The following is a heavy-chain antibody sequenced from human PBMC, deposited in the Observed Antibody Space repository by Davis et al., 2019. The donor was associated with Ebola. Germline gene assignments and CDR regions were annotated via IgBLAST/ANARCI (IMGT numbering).Heavy chain of an antibody. D-gene: IGHD5-12*01. J-gene: IGHJ4*02. CDR3: AAGYFEYYFEY. CDR1: EFTFSRYW. V-gene: IGHV3-7*01. Sequence: ESLKISCAASEFTFSRYWMSWVRQAPGKGLEWVANIKEDGSEKKYVDSVKGRFTISRDNAKNSLDLQMNSLRGEDTAVYYCAAGYFEYYFEYWGQGIQVTVSS. CDR2: IKEDGSEK.